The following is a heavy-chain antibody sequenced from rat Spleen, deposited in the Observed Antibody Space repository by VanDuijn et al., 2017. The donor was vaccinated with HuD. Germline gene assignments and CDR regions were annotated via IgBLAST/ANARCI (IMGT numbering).Heavy chain of an antibody. D-gene: IGHD1-2*01. J-gene: IGHJ2*01. CDR3: ARQGYYSNYIYDY. Sequence: EVQLVESDGGLVQPGRSLKLSCAASGFTFSGYYMAWVRQAPTRGLEWVATISYDGSYTYYRDSVKGRFTISRDNAENTLYLQMDSLRSEDTATYYCARQGYYSNYIYDYWGQGVMVTVSS. CDR1: GFTFSGYY. CDR2: ISYDGSYT. V-gene: IGHV5-29*01.